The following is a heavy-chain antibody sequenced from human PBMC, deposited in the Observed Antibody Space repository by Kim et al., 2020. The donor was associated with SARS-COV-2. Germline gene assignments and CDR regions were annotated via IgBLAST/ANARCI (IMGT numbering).Heavy chain of an antibody. Sequence: ASVKVSCKASGYTFTNYGISWVRQAPGQRLEYMGWISAHNGNTNFAPKFQGRVTMTTDTSTSTAYMEMRNLTSDETAVYYCAREGLVDATTPYFDHWGQG. D-gene: IGHD2-15*01. CDR3: AREGLVDATTPYFDH. CDR2: ISAHNGNT. V-gene: IGHV1-18*01. CDR1: GYTFTNYG. J-gene: IGHJ4*02.